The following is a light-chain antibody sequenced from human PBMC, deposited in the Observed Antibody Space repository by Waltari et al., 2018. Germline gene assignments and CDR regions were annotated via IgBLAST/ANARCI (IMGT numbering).Light chain of an antibody. CDR2: AAS. CDR3: QQSYSTPR. V-gene: IGKV1-39*01. CDR1: QSISSY. J-gene: IGKJ1*01. Sequence: DIQMTQSPSSLSASVGDRVTITCRASQSISSYLNWYQQKPGKAPKLLIYAASSLQSGVPSRFSGSGSGTDFTLTISSLQPEDFATYYCQQSYSTPRIGQGTKVEIK.